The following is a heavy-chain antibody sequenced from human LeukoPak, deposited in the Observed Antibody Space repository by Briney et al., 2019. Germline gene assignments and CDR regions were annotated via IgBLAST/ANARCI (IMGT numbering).Heavy chain of an antibody. D-gene: IGHD6-19*01. CDR2: ISWDGGST. CDR3: ARGGSSGWYSSGWFDP. J-gene: IGHJ5*02. Sequence: GGSLRLSCAASGFTFDDYAMHWVRQAPGKGLEWVSLISWDGGSTYYADSVKGRFTISRDNAKNSLYLQMNSLRAEDTAVYYCARGGSSGWYSSGWFDPWGQGTLVTVSS. V-gene: IGHV3-43D*03. CDR1: GFTFDDYA.